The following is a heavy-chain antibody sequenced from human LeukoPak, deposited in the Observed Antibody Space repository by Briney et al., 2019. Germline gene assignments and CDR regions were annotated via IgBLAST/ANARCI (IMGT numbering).Heavy chain of an antibody. CDR3: ARASATVTTYDY. CDR2: IYYSGST. D-gene: IGHD4-17*01. V-gene: IGHV4-59*01. CDR1: GVSISSYY. J-gene: IGHJ4*02. Sequence: KPSETLSLTCTVSGVSISSYYWSWIRQPPGKGLEWIGYIYYSGSTNYNPSLKSRVTISVDTSKNQFSLKLSSVTAADTAVYYCARASATVTTYDYWGQGTLVTVSS.